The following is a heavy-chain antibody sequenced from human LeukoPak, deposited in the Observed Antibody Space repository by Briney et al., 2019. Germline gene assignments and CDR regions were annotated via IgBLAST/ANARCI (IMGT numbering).Heavy chain of an antibody. CDR2: IKQDGSEK. CDR1: GFTFSTYW. CDR3: ARAGPITMVRGIDY. D-gene: IGHD3-10*01. Sequence: GGSLRLSCAASGFTFSTYWMSWVRQAPGKGLEWVANIKQDGSEKYYVDSVKGRFTISRDNAKNSLYLQMNSLRAEDTAVYYCARAGPITMVRGIDYWGQGTLVTVSS. V-gene: IGHV3-7*04. J-gene: IGHJ4*02.